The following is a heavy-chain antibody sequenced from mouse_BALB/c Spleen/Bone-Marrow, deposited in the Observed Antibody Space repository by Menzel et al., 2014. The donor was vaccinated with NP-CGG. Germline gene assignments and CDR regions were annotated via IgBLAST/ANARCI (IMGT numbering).Heavy chain of an antibody. V-gene: IGHV2-6-7*01. J-gene: IGHJ4*01. Sequence: QVQLKESGPGLVAPSQSLSNTCTVSGFSLTGYGLSWVRQSPGKGLEWLGMIWGDGSTVYNSALKSRLSISKDNSKSXVFLKMNSLQTDDTARYYCARDSFLITRALDYWGQGTSVTVSS. CDR3: ARDSFLITRALDY. CDR2: IWGDGST. D-gene: IGHD2-4*01. CDR1: GFSLTGYG.